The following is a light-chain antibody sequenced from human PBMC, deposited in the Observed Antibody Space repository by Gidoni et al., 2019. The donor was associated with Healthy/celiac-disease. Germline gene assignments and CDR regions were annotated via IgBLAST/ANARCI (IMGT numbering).Light chain of an antibody. CDR1: ISDVGGYNY. J-gene: IGLJ3*02. V-gene: IGLV2-14*03. CDR2: DVS. Sequence: QSALTQPASVSGSPGQSITISCTGTISDVGGYNYVSWYQQHPGKAPKLMIYDVSNRPSGVSNRFSGSKSGNTASLTISGLQAEDEADYYCNSYTTGSTLVFGGGTKLTVL. CDR3: NSYTTGSTLV.